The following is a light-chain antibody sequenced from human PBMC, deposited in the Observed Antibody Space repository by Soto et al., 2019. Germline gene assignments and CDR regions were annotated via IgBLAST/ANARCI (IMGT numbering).Light chain of an antibody. V-gene: IGLV2-14*01. CDR1: SSDVGGYNY. CDR3: SSYTSSSTLVV. J-gene: IGLJ2*01. Sequence: QSVLTQPASVSVSPGQSITISCTGTSSDVGGYNYVPWYQQHPGKAPKLMIYDVSNRPSGVSNRFSGSKSGNTASLTISGLQAEDEADYYCSSYTSSSTLVVFGGGTKLTVL. CDR2: DVS.